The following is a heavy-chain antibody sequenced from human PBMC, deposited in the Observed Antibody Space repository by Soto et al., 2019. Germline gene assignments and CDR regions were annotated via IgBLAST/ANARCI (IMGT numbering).Heavy chain of an antibody. CDR2: IYYSGST. Sequence: QLQLQESGPGLVKPSETLSLTCNVSGGSISSSSYYWVWLRQPPGKGVEWMWSIYYSGSTYYYPYVNSLVAIHVYTSKNQFSLKLGSVTAADTAVYYFACGYVYVWGCYPHSWFYPWGQGTPVPVYS. J-gene: IGHJ5*02. CDR1: GGSISSSSYY. V-gene: IGHV4-39*01. CDR3: ACGYVYVWGCYPHSWFYP. D-gene: IGHD3-16*02.